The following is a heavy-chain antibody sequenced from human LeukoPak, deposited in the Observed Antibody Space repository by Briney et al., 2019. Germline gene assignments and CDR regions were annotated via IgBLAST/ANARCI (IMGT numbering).Heavy chain of an antibody. CDR1: VFTFSSYA. CDR2: ISFSGGST. V-gene: IGHV3-23*01. CDR3: AKDWSRRTAAGTPYYYCMDV. D-gene: IGHD6-13*01. J-gene: IGHJ6*02. Sequence: GGSLRLSCAASVFTFSSYAMSWVRQAPGKGLEWVSAISFSGGSTYYADSVKGRFTISRDNSKNTLYLQMNSLRAEDTAVYYCAKDWSRRTAAGTPYYYCMDVWGQGTGATV.